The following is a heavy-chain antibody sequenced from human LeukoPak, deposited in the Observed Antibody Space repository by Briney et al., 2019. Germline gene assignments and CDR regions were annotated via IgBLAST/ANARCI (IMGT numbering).Heavy chain of an antibody. D-gene: IGHD2/OR15-2a*01. CDR2: INNVASHI. CDR1: GFSISSSA. Sequence: TGGSLRLFCAASGFSISSSAMNWVRQAPGKGLEWVSSINNVASHIYYAGSVRGRFTISRDNAKNSVYLQMNSLRAEDTAVYYCTRDATYYLRYGYFDCWGQGTLVTVSS. CDR3: TRDATYYLRYGYFDC. J-gene: IGHJ4*02. V-gene: IGHV3-21*01.